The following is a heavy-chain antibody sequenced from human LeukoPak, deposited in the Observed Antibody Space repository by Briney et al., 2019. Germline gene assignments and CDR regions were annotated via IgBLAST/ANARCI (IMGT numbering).Heavy chain of an antibody. CDR2: ISGSGGST. Sequence: EGSLRLSCAASGFTFSSYAMSWVRQAPGKGLEWVSAISGSGGSTYYADSVKGRFTISRDNSKNTLYLQMNSLRAEDTAVYYCAKALYPGMPAYYFDYWGQGTLVTVSS. J-gene: IGHJ4*02. D-gene: IGHD2-2*01. CDR1: GFTFSSYA. CDR3: AKALYPGMPAYYFDY. V-gene: IGHV3-23*01.